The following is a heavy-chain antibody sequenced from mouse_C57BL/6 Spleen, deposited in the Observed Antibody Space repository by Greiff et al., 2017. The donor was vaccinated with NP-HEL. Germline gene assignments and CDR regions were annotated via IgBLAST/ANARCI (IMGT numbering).Heavy chain of an antibody. Sequence: QVQLQQPGAELVRPGSSVKLSCKASGYTFTSYWMHWVKQRPIQGLEWIGNIDPSDSETHYNQKFKDKAILTVDKSSSTAYMQLSSLTSEDSAVYYCAREGGYGSPFDYWGQGTTLTVSS. D-gene: IGHD1-1*01. V-gene: IGHV1-52*01. CDR1: GYTFTSYW. CDR3: AREGGYGSPFDY. CDR2: IDPSDSET. J-gene: IGHJ2*01.